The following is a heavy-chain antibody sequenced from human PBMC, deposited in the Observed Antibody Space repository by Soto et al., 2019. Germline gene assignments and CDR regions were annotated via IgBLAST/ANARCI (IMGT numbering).Heavy chain of an antibody. CDR1: GFTVSSNY. J-gene: IGHJ4*02. CDR3: ANVAEYGGYEEEYYWYY. Sequence: EVQLVESGGGLVQPGGSLRLSCAASGFTVSSNYMSWVRQAPGKGLEWVSVIYSGGSTYYADSVKGRFTISRDNSKNTRYLQMICLSAEDTAVYYCANVAEYGGYEEEYYWYYWGQGTLVSVSS. CDR2: IYSGGST. D-gene: IGHD2-8*01. V-gene: IGHV3-66*01.